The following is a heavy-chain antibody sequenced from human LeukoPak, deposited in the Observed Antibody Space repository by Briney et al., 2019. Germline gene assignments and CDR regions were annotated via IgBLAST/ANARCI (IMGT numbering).Heavy chain of an antibody. Sequence: SETLSLTCTVSGGSISSYYWSWIRQPPGKGLEWIGEINHSGSTNYNPPLKSRVTISVDTSKNQFSLKLSSVTAADTAVYYCAREEYYSSSWDVWGQGTLVTVSS. J-gene: IGHJ4*02. D-gene: IGHD6-13*01. CDR2: INHSGST. V-gene: IGHV4-34*01. CDR1: GGSISSYY. CDR3: AREEYYSSSWDV.